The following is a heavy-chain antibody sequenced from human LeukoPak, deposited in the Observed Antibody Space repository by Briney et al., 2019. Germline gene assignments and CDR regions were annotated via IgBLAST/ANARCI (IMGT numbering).Heavy chain of an antibody. J-gene: IGHJ4*02. CDR2: IYYSGST. CDR1: GDSISTRYY. CDR3: ARDEWFGY. V-gene: IGHV4-59*01. D-gene: IGHD3-10*01. Sequence: SETLSLTYTVSGDSISTRYYWSWIRQPPGKGLEWIGYIYYSGSTSYSPSLKSRVTISVDTSKNQFSLKVNSVTAADTAVYYCARDEWFGYWGQGTLVTVSS.